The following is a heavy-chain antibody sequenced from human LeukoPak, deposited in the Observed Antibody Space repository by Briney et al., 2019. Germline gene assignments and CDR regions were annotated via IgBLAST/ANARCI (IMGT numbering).Heavy chain of an antibody. J-gene: IGHJ6*02. D-gene: IGHD5-18*01. CDR3: ARESGYSYGYYYYGMDV. Sequence: SVKVSCKASGYTFTRYDINWVRQATGQGLEWMGGIIPIFGTANYAQKFQGRVTITTDESTSTAYMELRSLRSDDTAVYYCARESGYSYGYYYYGMDVWGQGTTVTVSS. V-gene: IGHV1-69*05. CDR1: GYTFTRYD. CDR2: IIPIFGTA.